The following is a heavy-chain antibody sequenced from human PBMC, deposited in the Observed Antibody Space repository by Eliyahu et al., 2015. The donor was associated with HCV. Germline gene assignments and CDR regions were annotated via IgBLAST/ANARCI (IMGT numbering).Heavy chain of an antibody. CDR3: ARGLDDFLGGYYEGVFDY. V-gene: IGHV4-31*03. J-gene: IGHJ4*02. D-gene: IGHD3-3*01. CDR2: INYNRGT. Sequence: QVRLQESSPGLVKPSQTLSLTCTVSGXSIXSGDYYWSWIRXHPGKGLXWXGYINYNRGTYYKPSXASRVSISIDTSENQFSLXLSSVTAADTAVYFCARGLDDFLGGYYEGVFDYWGQGTLVTVTS. CDR1: GXSIXSGDYY.